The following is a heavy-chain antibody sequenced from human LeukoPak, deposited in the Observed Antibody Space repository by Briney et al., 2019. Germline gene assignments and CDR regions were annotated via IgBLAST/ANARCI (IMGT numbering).Heavy chain of an antibody. D-gene: IGHD2-15*01. Sequence: ASVTVSCKASGYTFTSYGISWVRQAPGQGLEWMGRISAYNGNTNYAQKLQGRVTMTTDTSTSTAYMELRSLRSDDTAVYYCARAPPPRSPRLLTGYDAFDIWGQGTMVTVSS. V-gene: IGHV1-18*01. CDR3: ARAPPPRSPRLLTGYDAFDI. CDR2: ISAYNGNT. CDR1: GYTFTSYG. J-gene: IGHJ3*02.